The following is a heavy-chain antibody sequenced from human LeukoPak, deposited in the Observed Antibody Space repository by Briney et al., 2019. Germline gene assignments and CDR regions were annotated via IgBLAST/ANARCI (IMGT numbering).Heavy chain of an antibody. Sequence: GASVKVPCKASGYTFTGYYMHWVRQAPGQGLEWMGWINPNSGGTNYAQKFQGRVTMTRDTSISTAYMELSRLRSDDTAVYYCASTIVVVAATHAFDIWGQGTMVTVSS. CDR3: ASTIVVVAATHAFDI. V-gene: IGHV1-2*02. CDR2: INPNSGGT. J-gene: IGHJ3*02. D-gene: IGHD2-15*01. CDR1: GYTFTGYY.